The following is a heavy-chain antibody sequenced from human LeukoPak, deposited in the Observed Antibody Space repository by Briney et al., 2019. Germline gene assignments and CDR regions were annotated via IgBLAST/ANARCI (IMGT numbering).Heavy chain of an antibody. D-gene: IGHD6-13*01. CDR3: ARFSIAAAGNLYYYYYYMDV. J-gene: IGHJ6*03. CDR2: INPNSGGT. Sequence: GASVKVSCKASGYTFTGYYMHWVRQAPGQGLEWMGWINPNSGGTNYAQKFQGRVTMTRDTSISTAYMELSSLRSEDTAVYYCARFSIAAAGNLYYYYYYMDVWGKGTTVTVSS. V-gene: IGHV1-2*02. CDR1: GYTFTGYY.